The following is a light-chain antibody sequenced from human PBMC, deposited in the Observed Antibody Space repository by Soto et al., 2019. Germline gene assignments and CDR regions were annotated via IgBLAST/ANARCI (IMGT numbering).Light chain of an antibody. J-gene: IGLJ1*01. Sequence: QSSLTQPPSASGSPGQSVTISCTGTSSDVGGYNYVSWYQQHPGKAPKLMIYEVSKWPSGVPDRFSGSKSGNTASLTVSGLQAEDEADYYCSSYAGSNNLGVFGTGTKVNVL. CDR1: SSDVGGYNY. V-gene: IGLV2-8*01. CDR3: SSYAGSNNLGV. CDR2: EVS.